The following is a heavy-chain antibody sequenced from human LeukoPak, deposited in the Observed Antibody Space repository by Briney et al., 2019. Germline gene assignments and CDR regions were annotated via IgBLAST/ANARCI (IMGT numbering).Heavy chain of an antibody. Sequence: SETLSLTCTVSGGSISSSSYYWGWIRQPPGKGLEWIGSIYYSGSTYYNPSLKSRVTISVDTSKNQFSLKLSSVTAADTAVYYCAARGSSGWYSGYYMDVWGKGTTVTVSS. J-gene: IGHJ6*03. CDR3: AARGSSGWYSGYYMDV. V-gene: IGHV4-39*07. CDR2: IYYSGST. D-gene: IGHD6-19*01. CDR1: GGSISSSSYY.